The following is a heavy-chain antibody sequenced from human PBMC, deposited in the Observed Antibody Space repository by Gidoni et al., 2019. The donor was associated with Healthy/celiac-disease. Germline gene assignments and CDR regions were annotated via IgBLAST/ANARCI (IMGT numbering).Heavy chain of an antibody. CDR2: ISGSGGST. CDR3: WGQYYGGNSYYFDY. Sequence: EVQLLESGGGLVQPGGSLRLSCAASGFTFSSDAMSWVRQAPGKGLEWVSAISGSGGSTYYADSVKGRFTISRDNSKNTLYLQMNSLRAEDTAVYYCWGQYYGGNSYYFDYWGQGTLVTVSS. CDR1: GFTFSSDA. V-gene: IGHV3-23*01. D-gene: IGHD4-17*01. J-gene: IGHJ4*02.